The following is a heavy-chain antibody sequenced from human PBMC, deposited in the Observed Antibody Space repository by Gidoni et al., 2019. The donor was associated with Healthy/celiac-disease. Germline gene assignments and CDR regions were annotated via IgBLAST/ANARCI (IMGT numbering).Heavy chain of an antibody. D-gene: IGHD2-8*02. CDR2: ISYDGSNK. V-gene: IGHV3-30*18. CDR1: GFTFSSYG. CDR3: AKDSGRPRYYYYGMDV. Sequence: QVQLVESGGGVVQPGRSLRLSCAASGFTFSSYGMHWVRQAPGQGLEWVAVISYDGSNKYYADSVKGRFTISRDNSKNTLYLQMNSLRAEDTAVYYCAKDSGRPRYYYYGMDVWGQGTTVTVSS. J-gene: IGHJ6*02.